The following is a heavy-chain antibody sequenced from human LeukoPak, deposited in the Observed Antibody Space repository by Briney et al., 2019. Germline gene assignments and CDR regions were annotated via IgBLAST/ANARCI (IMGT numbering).Heavy chain of an antibody. CDR2: ISGSGGST. Sequence: GGSLRLSCAASGYTFSSYAMSWVRQAPGKGLEWVSAISGSGGSTCYADSVKGRFTISRDNSKNTLYLQMNSLRAEDTAVYYCAKDRAMIVVVPDDYWGQGTLVTVSS. V-gene: IGHV3-23*01. CDR3: AKDRAMIVVVPDDY. J-gene: IGHJ4*02. CDR1: GYTFSSYA. D-gene: IGHD3-22*01.